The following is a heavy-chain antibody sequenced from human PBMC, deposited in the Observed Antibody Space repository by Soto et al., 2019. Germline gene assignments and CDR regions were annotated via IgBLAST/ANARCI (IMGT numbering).Heavy chain of an antibody. CDR2: ISYDGSNK. Sequence: GGSLRLSCAASGFTFSSYAMHWVRQAPGKGLEWVAVISYDGSNKYYADSVKGRFTISRDNSKNTLYLQMNSLRAEDTAVYYCARGSTIVGATLHDYWGQGTLVTVSS. CDR1: GFTFSSYA. V-gene: IGHV3-30-3*01. J-gene: IGHJ4*02. CDR3: ARGSTIVGATLHDY. D-gene: IGHD1-26*01.